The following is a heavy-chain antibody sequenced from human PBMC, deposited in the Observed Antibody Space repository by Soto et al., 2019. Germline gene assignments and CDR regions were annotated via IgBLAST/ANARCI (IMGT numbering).Heavy chain of an antibody. V-gene: IGHV4-4*07. D-gene: IGHD2-15*01. CDR3: ARDGAHCSGGTCYSVWFDP. Sequence: PSETLSLTCTVSGASISTYYWSWIRQPAGKGLEWIGRLYTSGTTNYNPSLKSRVTMSVDTSKNQFSLKLGSVTAADTAVYFCARDGAHCSGGTCYSVWFDPWGPGTLVTVSS. CDR2: LYTSGTT. J-gene: IGHJ5*02. CDR1: GASISTYY.